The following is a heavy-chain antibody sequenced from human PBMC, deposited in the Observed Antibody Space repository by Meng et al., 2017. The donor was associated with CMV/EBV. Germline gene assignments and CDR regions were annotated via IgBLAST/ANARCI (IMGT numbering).Heavy chain of an antibody. CDR3: VFPKGGRGDDAFDI. CDR2: ISSSSYI. CDR1: GFTFSSYS. V-gene: IGHV3-21*01. Sequence: GESLKISCAASGFTFSSYSMNWVRQAPGKGLEWVSSISSSSYIYYADSVKGRFTISRDNAKNSLYLQMNSLRAEDTAMYYCVFPKGGRGDDAFDIWGQGTMVTVSS. D-gene: IGHD7-27*01. J-gene: IGHJ3*02.